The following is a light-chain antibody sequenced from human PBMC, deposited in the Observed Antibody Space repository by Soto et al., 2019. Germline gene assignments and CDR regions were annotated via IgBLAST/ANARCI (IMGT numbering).Light chain of an antibody. CDR3: CSYRSSSPGV. V-gene: IGLV2-14*01. J-gene: IGLJ3*02. Sequence: QSALTQPASVSGSPGQSITISCTGTSSDVGGYNYVSWYQQHPGKAPKLMIYEVSNRPSGVSNRFSGSRSGHTASLTSSGLQAEDEADYSCCSYRSSSPGVCGGGTKLTVL. CDR1: SSDVGGYNY. CDR2: EVS.